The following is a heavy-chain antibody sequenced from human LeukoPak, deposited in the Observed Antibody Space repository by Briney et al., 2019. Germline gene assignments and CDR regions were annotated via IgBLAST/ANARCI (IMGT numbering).Heavy chain of an antibody. D-gene: IGHD2-2*01. J-gene: IGHJ4*02. Sequence: GVALSLSRAASVFTFSNHGLHWLGQSPAAGREGVSGIDGSGSVTYYADSVKVRFTISRDNSNNIVSLQMSGLRGDDTAIYYCAKDSTWRPFDYWGQGTLVTVSS. CDR2: IDGSGSVT. V-gene: IGHV3-23*01. CDR3: AKDSTWRPFDY. CDR1: VFTFSNHG.